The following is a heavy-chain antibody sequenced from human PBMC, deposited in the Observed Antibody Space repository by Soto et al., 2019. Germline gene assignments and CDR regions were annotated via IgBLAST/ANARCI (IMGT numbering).Heavy chain of an antibody. V-gene: IGHV3-33*01. Sequence: GGSLRLSCAASGFTFSSYGMHWVRQAPGKGLEWVAVIWYDGSNKYYADSVKGRFTISRDNSKNTLYLQMNSLRAEDTAVYYCARGRSSGWSPDYWGQGTLVTVSS. CDR2: IWYDGSNK. CDR3: ARGRSSGWSPDY. D-gene: IGHD6-19*01. J-gene: IGHJ4*02. CDR1: GFTFSSYG.